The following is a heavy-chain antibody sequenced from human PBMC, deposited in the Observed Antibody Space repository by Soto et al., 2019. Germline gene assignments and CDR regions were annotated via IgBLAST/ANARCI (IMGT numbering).Heavy chain of an antibody. D-gene: IGHD4-17*01. Sequence: QVQLQESGPGLVKPSQTLSLTCTVSGGSISSGGYYWSWIRQHPGKGLEWIGYIYYSGSTYYNPTLKSRVTISVDTSKTQFSLQLSSVTAADTAVYYCARDGSGDYVDYYYGMDVWGQGTTVTVSS. CDR2: IYYSGST. CDR3: ARDGSGDYVDYYYGMDV. V-gene: IGHV4-31*03. CDR1: GGSISSGGYY. J-gene: IGHJ6*02.